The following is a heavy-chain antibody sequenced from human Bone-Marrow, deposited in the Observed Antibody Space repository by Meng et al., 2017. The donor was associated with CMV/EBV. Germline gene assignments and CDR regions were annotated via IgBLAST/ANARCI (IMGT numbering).Heavy chain of an antibody. J-gene: IGHJ4*02. CDR3: ARSQLRGATIIGY. CDR1: GYTFTGYY. Sequence: ASVKVSCKASGYTFTGYYMHWVRQAPGQGLECMGWINPNSGGTNYAQKFQGRVTMTRDTSISTAYMELSRLRSDDTAVYYCARSQLRGATIIGYWGQGTLVTVSS. V-gene: IGHV1-2*02. CDR2: INPNSGGT. D-gene: IGHD1-26*01.